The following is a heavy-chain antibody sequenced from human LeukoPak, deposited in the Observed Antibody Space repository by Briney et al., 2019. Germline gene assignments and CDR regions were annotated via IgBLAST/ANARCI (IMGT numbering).Heavy chain of an antibody. CDR3: ARATQITIFGVVIQRWFDP. CDR1: GYTFTGYY. CDR2: INPNSGGT. Sequence: ASVKVSCKASGYTFTGYYMHWVRQAPGQGLEWMGWINPNSGGTNYAQKFQGRVTMTRDTSISTAYMELSRLRSDDTAVYYCARATQITIFGVVIQRWFDPWGQGTLVTVSS. V-gene: IGHV1-2*02. D-gene: IGHD3-3*01. J-gene: IGHJ5*02.